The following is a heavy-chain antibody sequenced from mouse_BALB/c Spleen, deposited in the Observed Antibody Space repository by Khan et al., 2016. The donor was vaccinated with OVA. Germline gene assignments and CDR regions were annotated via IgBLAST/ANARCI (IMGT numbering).Heavy chain of an antibody. CDR3: ERHHCFYCTLDD. V-gene: IGHV9-3-1*01. CDR2: INTYTGEP. J-gene: IGHJ4*01. CDR1: GYTFTNYG. Sequence: QIQLVQSGPELKKPGETVKISCKASGYTFTNYGMNWVKQSPGKALKWMGWINTYTGEPTYADDFKGRFAFSLETSASTAYLQINTLKNEDTATYCCERHHCFYCTLDDWGQGTSVTVSS.